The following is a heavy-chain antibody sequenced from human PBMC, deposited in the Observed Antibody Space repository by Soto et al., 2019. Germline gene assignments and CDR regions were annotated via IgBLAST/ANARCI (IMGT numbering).Heavy chain of an antibody. D-gene: IGHD1-1*01. Sequence: GGSLRPACPASGFTFSNYNMNWVRQAHGTGLGWVSSISGSSSYIYYADSVKGRFTISRDNAKNSLYLQMDRLRAEETAVSYCARERIQLRYYYSYGIDVWGQGTTVTVSS. J-gene: IGHJ6*02. CDR2: ISGSSSYI. CDR3: ARERIQLRYYYSYGIDV. CDR1: GFTFSNYN. V-gene: IGHV3-21*01.